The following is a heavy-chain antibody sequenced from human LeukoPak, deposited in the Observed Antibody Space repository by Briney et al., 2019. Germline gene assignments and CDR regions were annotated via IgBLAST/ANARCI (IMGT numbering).Heavy chain of an antibody. V-gene: IGHV3-53*01. CDR1: GFTISTTY. Sequence: GASMIPSCAAPGFTISTTYMSWVRQPPGKVLGGVSVSERGGKTSYADSVKGRFSISRDNSKNTVYLQMNSLRAEDTAVYYCTRDRRDIVGAGTRGFDYWGQGTLVTVSS. CDR3: TRDRRDIVGAGTRGFDY. CDR2: SERGGKT. J-gene: IGHJ4*02. D-gene: IGHD5-12*01.